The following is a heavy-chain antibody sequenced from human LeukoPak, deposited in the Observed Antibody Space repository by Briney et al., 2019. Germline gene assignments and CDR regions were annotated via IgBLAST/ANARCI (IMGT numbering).Heavy chain of an antibody. CDR1: GCSMSGHF. CDR3: ARDPGDTDWYNFDF. V-gene: IGHV4-59*11. J-gene: IGHJ4*02. CDR2: IHSSGST. D-gene: IGHD3-9*01. Sequence: PSDTLSLTCTVSGCSMSGHFWSWFRRPPGKGLENIGYIHSSGSTNYNPSYKSRVTVSLEMSKNQFSLSLSSVTAADTAVYYCARDPGDTDWYNFDFWGQGILVTVSS.